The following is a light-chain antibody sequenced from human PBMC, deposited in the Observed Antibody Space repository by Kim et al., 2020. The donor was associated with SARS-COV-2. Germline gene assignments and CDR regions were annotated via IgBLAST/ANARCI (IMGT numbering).Light chain of an antibody. CDR3: QQAWT. CDR1: QKLGSS. V-gene: IGKV1-39*01. CDR2: LAS. Sequence: GDRVTLNCQANQKLGSSLNWYQPKPGEAPKLLIHLASTRQRWVPSRFSGSGSGTDFTLTISSLQPEDVATYYCQQAWTFGQGTKLEIK. J-gene: IGKJ2*01.